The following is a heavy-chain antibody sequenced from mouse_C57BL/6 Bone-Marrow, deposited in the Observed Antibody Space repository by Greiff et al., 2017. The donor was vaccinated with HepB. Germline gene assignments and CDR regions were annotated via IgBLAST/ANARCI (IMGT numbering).Heavy chain of an antibody. V-gene: IGHV14-4*01. CDR3: TTPTTVG. CDR2: IDPENGDT. J-gene: IGHJ4*01. Sequence: VQLQQSGAELVKPGASVKLSCTASGFNIKDDYMHWVKQRPEQGLEWIGWIDPENGDTEYASKFQGKATITADTSSSTAYLQLSSLTSEDTAVYYCTTPTTVGGGQGTSVTVSS. CDR1: GFNIKDDY. D-gene: IGHD1-1*01.